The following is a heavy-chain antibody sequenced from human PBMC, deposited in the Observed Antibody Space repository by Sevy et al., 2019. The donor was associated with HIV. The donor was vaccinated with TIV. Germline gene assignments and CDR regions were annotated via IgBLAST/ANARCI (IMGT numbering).Heavy chain of an antibody. V-gene: IGHV3-20*04. D-gene: IGHD5-18*01. CDR3: ARDSADTAMVTSRALDY. J-gene: IGHJ4*02. CDR1: GFTFDDYG. CDR2: INWNGGST. Sequence: GGSLRLSCAASGFTFDDYGMSWVRQAPGKGLEWVSGINWNGGSTGYADSVKGRFTISRDNAKNSLYLQMNSLRAEDTALYYCARDSADTAMVTSRALDYWGQGTLVTVSS.